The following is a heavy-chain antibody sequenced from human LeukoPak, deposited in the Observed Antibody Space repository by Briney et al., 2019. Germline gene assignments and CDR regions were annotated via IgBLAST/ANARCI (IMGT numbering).Heavy chain of an antibody. CDR3: AQWLVPGY. V-gene: IGHV3-74*01. CDR2: INTDGSST. Sequence: GGSLRLSCAASGIILSCYSMHWVRQAPGKGLVWVSRINTDGSSTSYADSVKGRFTISRDNAKNTLYLQMNSLRAEDTAVYYCAQWLVPGYWGQGTLVTVSS. J-gene: IGHJ4*02. D-gene: IGHD6-19*01. CDR1: GIILSCYS.